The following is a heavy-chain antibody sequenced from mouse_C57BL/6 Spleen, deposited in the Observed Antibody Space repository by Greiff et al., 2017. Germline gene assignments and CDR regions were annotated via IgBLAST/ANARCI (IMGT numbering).Heavy chain of an antibody. CDR1: GYTFTSYW. D-gene: IGHD4-1*01. CDR3: ARRTGNYAMDY. J-gene: IGHJ4*01. Sequence: QVKLQQPGAELVKPGASVKLSCKASGYTFTSYWMHWVKQRPGQGLEWIGMIHPNSGSTNYNEKFKSKATLTVDKSSSTAYMQLSSLTSEDSAVYYCARRTGNYAMDYWGQGTSVTVSS. CDR2: IHPNSGST. V-gene: IGHV1-64*01.